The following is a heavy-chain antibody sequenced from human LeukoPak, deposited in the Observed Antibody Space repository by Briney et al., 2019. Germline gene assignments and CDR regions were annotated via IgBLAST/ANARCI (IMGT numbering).Heavy chain of an antibody. CDR1: GFPFSTYT. V-gene: IGHV3-21*06. J-gene: IGHJ6*02. D-gene: IGHD2-8*02. CDR2: ICAGSIYI. Sequence: PGGSLRLSCAASGFPFSTYTMDWVRQAPGKGLEWVSSICAGSIYIYYTDSVKGRFTISRDNAKNTLYLQMNSLRAADTPVNYWARLRARPYTRDYWQRLAVGGQGPT. CDR3: ARLRARPYTRDYWQRLAV.